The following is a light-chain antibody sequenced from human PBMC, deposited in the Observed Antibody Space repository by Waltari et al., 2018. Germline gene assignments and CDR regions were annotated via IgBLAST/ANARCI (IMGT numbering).Light chain of an antibody. CDR1: SSDVGGYNY. Sequence: AWAQPASVSGSPGQSITISCTGTSSDVGGYNYVFWYQQYPGKAPKLMIYDVTKRPSGVSGRFSGSKSGNTASLTLSGVQTEDEADYNCASYKGGRGLIFGGGTKLTVL. CDR3: ASYKGGRGLI. J-gene: IGLJ2*01. V-gene: IGLV2-14*01. CDR2: DVT.